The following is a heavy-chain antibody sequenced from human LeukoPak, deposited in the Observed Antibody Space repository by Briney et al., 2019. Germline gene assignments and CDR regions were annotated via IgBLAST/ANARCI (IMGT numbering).Heavy chain of an antibody. CDR1: GDTFSSYA. Sequence: WASVTVSCKASGDTFSSYAISRVRQAPGQGLEWMGGIIPIFGTANYAQKFQGRVTITADESTSTAYMELSSLRSEDTAVYYCARGRVVPAATGWFGEFDYWGQGTLVTVSS. CDR3: ARGRVVPAATGWFGEFDY. CDR2: IIPIFGTA. V-gene: IGHV1-69*13. J-gene: IGHJ4*02. D-gene: IGHD2-2*01.